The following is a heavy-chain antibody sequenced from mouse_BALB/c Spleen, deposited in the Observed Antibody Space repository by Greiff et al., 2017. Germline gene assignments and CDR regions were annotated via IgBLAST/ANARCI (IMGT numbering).Heavy chain of an antibody. D-gene: IGHD1-2*01. CDR3: ARQTLRLLGFDV. V-gene: IGHV5-6-2*01. J-gene: IGHJ1*01. CDR2: INSNGGST. Sequence: EVQRVESGGGLVKLGGSLKLSCAASGFTFSSYYMSWVRQTPEKRLELVAAINSNGGSTYYPDTVTGRFTISRDNAKNTLYLQMSSLKSEDTALYYCARQTLRLLGFDVWGAGTTVTVSS. CDR1: GFTFSSYY.